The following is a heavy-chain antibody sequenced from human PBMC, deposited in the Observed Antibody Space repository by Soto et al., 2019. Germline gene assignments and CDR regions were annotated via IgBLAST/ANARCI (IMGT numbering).Heavy chain of an antibody. Sequence: EMQLLESGGGLVQPGGSLRLSCVVSGFSFSTYGVTWVHQAPGKGLEWVCGVSGGSGVTHYTDSVKGRFTISGDDSKNTVYLQMHSLRGEDTAVYYCTRCNGYGDLWGQGTLVTVSS. D-gene: IGHD4-17*01. J-gene: IGHJ5*02. CDR1: GFSFSTYG. CDR2: VSGGSGVT. CDR3: TRCNGYGDL. V-gene: IGHV3-23*01.